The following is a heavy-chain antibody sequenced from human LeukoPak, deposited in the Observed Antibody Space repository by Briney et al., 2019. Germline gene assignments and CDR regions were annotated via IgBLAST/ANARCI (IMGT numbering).Heavy chain of an antibody. Sequence: GGSLRLSCAASGFTVSSNYMSWVRQAPGKGLEWVSVIYSGGSTYYADSVKGRFTISRDNSKNTLYLQMNSLRAEDTAVYYCARGLTVTNSYYFDCWGQGTLVTVSS. CDR2: IYSGGST. D-gene: IGHD4-11*01. V-gene: IGHV3-53*01. CDR3: ARGLTVTNSYYFDC. J-gene: IGHJ4*02. CDR1: GFTVSSNY.